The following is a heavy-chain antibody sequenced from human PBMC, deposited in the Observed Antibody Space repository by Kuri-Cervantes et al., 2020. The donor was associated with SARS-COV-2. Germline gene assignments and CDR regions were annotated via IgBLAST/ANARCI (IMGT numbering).Heavy chain of an antibody. CDR2: INHSGST. J-gene: IGHJ4*02. CDR3: ARDMGYSSGWYDY. CDR1: GGSFSGYY. Sequence: SETLSLTCAVYGGSFSGYYWSWIRQPPGKGLEWIGEINHSGSTNYNPSLKSRVTISVDTSKNQFSLKLSSVTAADTAVYYCARDMGYSSGWYDYWAQGTLVTVSS. V-gene: IGHV4-34*01. D-gene: IGHD6-19*01.